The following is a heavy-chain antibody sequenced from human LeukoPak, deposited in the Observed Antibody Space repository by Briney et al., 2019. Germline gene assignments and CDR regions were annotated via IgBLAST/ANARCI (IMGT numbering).Heavy chain of an antibody. D-gene: IGHD3-9*01. Sequence: GGSLRLSCAASGFAVSSNYMSWVRQAPGKGLEWVSVIYSGGSTYYADSVKGRFTISRDNSKNTLYLQMNSLRAEDTAVYYCARETGYPPAIDYWGQGTLVTVSS. CDR2: IYSGGST. J-gene: IGHJ4*02. CDR1: GFAVSSNY. CDR3: ARETGYPPAIDY. V-gene: IGHV3-53*01.